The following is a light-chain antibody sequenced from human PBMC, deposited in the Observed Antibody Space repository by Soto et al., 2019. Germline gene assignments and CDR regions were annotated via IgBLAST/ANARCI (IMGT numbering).Light chain of an antibody. Sequence: LSASVGDRVTITCRASQSVSSWLAWFQQKPGKAPKLLIYKASNLQSGVSSRFSGGGSGTEFTLTISSLQPDDFATYYCQQYKTYWTFGQGTKVDI. CDR1: QSVSSW. V-gene: IGKV1-5*03. CDR2: KAS. CDR3: QQYKTYWT. J-gene: IGKJ1*01.